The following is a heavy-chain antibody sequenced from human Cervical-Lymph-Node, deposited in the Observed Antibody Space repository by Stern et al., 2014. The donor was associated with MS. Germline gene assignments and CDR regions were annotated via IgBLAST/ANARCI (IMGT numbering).Heavy chain of an antibody. Sequence: VQLVESGSGQAKPSQTLSLTCAVSGGSISSGGSSWNWIRQPPGKGLEWVGFIYHSGSTYYNPSLKGRVLISVDTSKNQFALNLRSVTAADTAVYYCARGGVIYTQDRNGFDVWGQGTMVTVSS. V-gene: IGHV4-30-2*01. CDR3: ARGGVIYTQDRNGFDV. D-gene: IGHD2-21*01. CDR2: IYHSGST. CDR1: GGSISSGGSS. J-gene: IGHJ3*01.